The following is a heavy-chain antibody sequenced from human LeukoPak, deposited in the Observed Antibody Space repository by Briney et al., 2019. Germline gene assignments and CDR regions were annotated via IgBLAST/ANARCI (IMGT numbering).Heavy chain of an antibody. J-gene: IGHJ4*02. CDR2: ISYDGSNK. V-gene: IGHV3-30-3*01. CDR3: ARDLEYYYDSSGYPNFDY. Sequence: PGGSLRLSCAASGFTFSSYAMHWVRQAPGKGLEWVAVISYDGSNKYYADSVKGRFTISRDNSKNTLYLQMNSLRAEDTAVYYCARDLEYYYDSSGYPNFDYWGQGTLVTVSS. CDR1: GFTFSSYA. D-gene: IGHD3-22*01.